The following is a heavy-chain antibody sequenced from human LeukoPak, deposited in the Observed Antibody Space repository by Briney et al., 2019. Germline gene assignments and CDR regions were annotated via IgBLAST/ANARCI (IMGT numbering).Heavy chain of an antibody. CDR3: AKLLGTATRYDY. J-gene: IGHJ4*02. CDR1: GFTFNDHA. Sequence: GGSLRLSCAASGFTFNDHAMNWVRQAPGKGLEWVASINPDGSTRHHVDSVKGRFTISRDNAKKSLSLQMGALRAEDTAVYFCAKLLGTATRYDYWGLGTLVIVSS. V-gene: IGHV3-7*01. D-gene: IGHD1-7*01. CDR2: INPDGSTR.